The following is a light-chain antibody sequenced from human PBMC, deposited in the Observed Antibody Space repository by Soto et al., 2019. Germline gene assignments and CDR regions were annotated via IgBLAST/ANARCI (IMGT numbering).Light chain of an antibody. V-gene: IGLV2-14*01. CDR1: SSGVGAYNF. CDR2: EVS. CDR3: ASLTTTNFV. J-gene: IGLJ1*01. Sequence: LTQPASVSGSPGQSITISCTGTSSGVGAYNFVSWYQHHPNKAPKLMISEVSNRPSGVSDRFSGSKSGNTASLTISGLQAEDEDDYYCASLTTTNFVFGTGTKVTVL.